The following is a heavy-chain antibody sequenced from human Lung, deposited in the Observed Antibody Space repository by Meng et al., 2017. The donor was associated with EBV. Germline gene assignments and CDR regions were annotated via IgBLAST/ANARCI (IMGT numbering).Heavy chain of an antibody. Sequence: QVQLVPAGAEVLKPGAAVKVSCKASGYTFSTYDMNWVRQATGQGLEWMGWMSPNSGKTGYAEKFQGRVTMTANTSISTAYMDLSSLRSEDTAVYYCVSGYSGYVWGQGTLVTVSS. CDR3: VSGYSGYV. V-gene: IGHV1-8*01. D-gene: IGHD5-12*01. CDR2: MSPNSGKT. J-gene: IGHJ4*02. CDR1: GYTFSTYD.